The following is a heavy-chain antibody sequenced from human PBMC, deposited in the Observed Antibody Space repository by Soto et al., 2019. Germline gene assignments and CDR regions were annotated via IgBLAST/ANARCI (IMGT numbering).Heavy chain of an antibody. Sequence: EVQLLESGGGLVQPGGSLRLSCAASGFTFSSYAMSWVRQAPGKGLEWVSAISGSGGSTYYADSVKGRFTISRDNSKNTLYLQMNSLRAEDTAVYYCAKEPSLTLAVAGTPLGYYFDYWGQGTLVTVSS. CDR1: GFTFSSYA. D-gene: IGHD6-19*01. V-gene: IGHV3-23*01. J-gene: IGHJ4*02. CDR2: ISGSGGST. CDR3: AKEPSLTLAVAGTPLGYYFDY.